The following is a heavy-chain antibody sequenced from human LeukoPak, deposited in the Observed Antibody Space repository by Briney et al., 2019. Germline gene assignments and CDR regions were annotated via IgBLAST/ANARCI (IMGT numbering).Heavy chain of an antibody. V-gene: IGHV4-59*01. J-gene: IGHJ3*02. CDR1: GGSISSYY. D-gene: IGHD2-2*02. Sequence: SETLSLTCTVSGGSISSYYWSWIRQPPGKGLEWIGYIYYSGSTNYNPSLKSRVTISVDTSKNQFSLKLSSVTAADTAVYYCARAVVVPAAIGVSDAFDIWGQGTMVTVSS. CDR3: ARAVVVPAAIGVSDAFDI. CDR2: IYYSGST.